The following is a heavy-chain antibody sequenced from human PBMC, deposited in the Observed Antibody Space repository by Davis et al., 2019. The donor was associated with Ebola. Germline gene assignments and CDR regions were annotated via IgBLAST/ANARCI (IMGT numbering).Heavy chain of an antibody. CDR3: AKTYGDYSWYFDL. D-gene: IGHD4-17*01. V-gene: IGHV4-59*06. J-gene: IGHJ2*01. CDR2: IYYSGST. Sequence: MPSETLSLTCTVSGGSISSYYWSWIRQHPGKGLEWIGYIYYSGSTYYNPSLKSRVTISVDTSKNQFSLKLSSVTAADTAVYYCAKTYGDYSWYFDLWGRGTLVTVSS. CDR1: GGSISSYY.